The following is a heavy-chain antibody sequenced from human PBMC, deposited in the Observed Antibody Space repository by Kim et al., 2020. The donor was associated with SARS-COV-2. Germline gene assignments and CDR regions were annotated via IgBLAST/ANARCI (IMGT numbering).Heavy chain of an antibody. D-gene: IGHD2-21*01. CDR3: AKVDHHVFTD. V-gene: IGHV4-38-2*02. CDR2: IFHSGNT. J-gene: IGHJ4*02. Sequence: SETLSLTCNVSGISIISGYYWGWVRQPPGKGLEWIATIFHSGNTYQNPSLKTRFTISIDKSRNQFSLTLNSVTAADTASYYCAKVDHHVFTDWGRGTL. CDR1: GISIISGYY.